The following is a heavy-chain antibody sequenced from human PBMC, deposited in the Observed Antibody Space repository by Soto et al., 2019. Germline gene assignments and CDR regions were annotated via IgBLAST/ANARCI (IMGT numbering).Heavy chain of an antibody. CDR2: INHSGST. CDR1: GGSFSGYY. D-gene: IGHD6-6*01. J-gene: IGHJ5*02. V-gene: IGHV4-34*01. Sequence: QVQLQQWGAGLLKPSETLSLTCAVYGGSFSGYYWSWIRQPTGKGLEWIGEINHSGSTNYNPSLKSRVTISVDTSKNQFSLKLSSVTAADTAVYYCAREGAARPNWFDPWGQGTLVTVSS. CDR3: AREGAARPNWFDP.